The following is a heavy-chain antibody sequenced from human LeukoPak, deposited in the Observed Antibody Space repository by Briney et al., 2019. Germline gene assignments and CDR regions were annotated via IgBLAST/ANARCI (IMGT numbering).Heavy chain of an antibody. CDR1: KFTFRGYW. CDR2: INQDGSEK. CDR3: AISHRSFASGSGDY. Sequence: GGSLRLSCAATKFTFRGYWVIWVRQAPGKGLEWVANINQDGSEKYYVDSVKGRFSISRDNAKNSLFLQMNSRRDEDTAAYFCAISHRSFASGSGDYWGQGTLVTVSS. V-gene: IGHV3-7*05. D-gene: IGHD3-10*01. J-gene: IGHJ4*02.